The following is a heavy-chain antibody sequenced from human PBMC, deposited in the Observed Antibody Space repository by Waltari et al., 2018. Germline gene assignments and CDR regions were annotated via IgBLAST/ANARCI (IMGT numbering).Heavy chain of an antibody. CDR1: GGAISSGSYY. D-gene: IGHD5-18*01. Sequence: QVQLQESGPGLVKPSQTLSLTCTVSGGAISSGSYYWCRIRQPPGKGLEWIGYIYTSGSTNYNPSLKSRVTISVDTSKNQFSLKLSSVTAADTAVYYCARDHGYSYPPYGYGMDVWGQGTTVTVSS. V-gene: IGHV4-61*09. CDR2: IYTSGST. CDR3: ARDHGYSYPPYGYGMDV. J-gene: IGHJ6*02.